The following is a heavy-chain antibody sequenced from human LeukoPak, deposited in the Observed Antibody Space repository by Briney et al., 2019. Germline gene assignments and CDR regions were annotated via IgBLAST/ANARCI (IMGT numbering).Heavy chain of an antibody. CDR2: INHSGST. CDR3: ARRIPRRYYDSSGYFPPWAFDI. V-gene: IGHV4-34*01. J-gene: IGHJ3*02. D-gene: IGHD3-22*01. CDR1: GGSFSGYY. Sequence: KASETLSLTCAVYGGSFSGYYWSWIRQPPGKGLEWIGEINHSGSTNYNPSLKSRVTISVDTSKNQFSLKLSSVTAADTAVYYCARRIPRRYYDSSGYFPPWAFDIWGQGTMVTVSS.